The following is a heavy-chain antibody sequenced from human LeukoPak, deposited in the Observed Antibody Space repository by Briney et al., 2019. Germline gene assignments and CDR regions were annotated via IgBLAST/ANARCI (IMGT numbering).Heavy chain of an antibody. CDR2: VHLDGRT. J-gene: IGHJ4*02. CDR1: GGSVTTTNW. V-gene: IGHV4-4*02. CDR3: AREGGFYRPLDY. D-gene: IGHD3-3*01. Sequence: SETLSLTCGVSGGSVTTTNWWTWVRQPPGKGLEWIGEVHLDGRTNYNPSLQSRLTISVNLSENHISLKLTSVTAADTAVYYCAREGGFYRPLDYSGQGTLVTVAS.